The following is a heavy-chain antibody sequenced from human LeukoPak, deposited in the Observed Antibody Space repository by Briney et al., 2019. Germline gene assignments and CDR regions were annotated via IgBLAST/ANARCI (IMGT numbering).Heavy chain of an antibody. V-gene: IGHV3-11*04. J-gene: IGHJ5*02. CDR3: AREGPSNWFDP. CDR1: GFTFGDYA. Sequence: GGSLRLSCTASGFTFGDYAMSWIRQAPGKGLEWVSYISSSGSTIYYADSVKGRFTTSRDNAKNSLYLQMNSLRAEDTAVYYCAREGPSNWFDPWGQGTLVTVSS. CDR2: ISSSGSTI.